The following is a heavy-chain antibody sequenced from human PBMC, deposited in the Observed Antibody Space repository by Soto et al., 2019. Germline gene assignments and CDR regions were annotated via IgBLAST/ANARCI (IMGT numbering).Heavy chain of an antibody. J-gene: IGHJ6*02. D-gene: IGHD2-21*02. Sequence: QVQLVESGGDVVQPGRSLRLSCAASGFTFSSYGMHWVRQAPGKGLEWVAVISYDGSNKYYADSVKGRFTISRDNSKNTLYLQMNSLRAEDTAVYYCAKDRHMVVVTAIDYYYGMDVWGQGTTVTVSS. CDR2: ISYDGSNK. CDR3: AKDRHMVVVTAIDYYYGMDV. V-gene: IGHV3-30*18. CDR1: GFTFSSYG.